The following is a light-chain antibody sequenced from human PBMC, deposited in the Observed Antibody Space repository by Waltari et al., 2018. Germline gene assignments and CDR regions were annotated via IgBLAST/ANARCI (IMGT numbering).Light chain of an antibody. Sequence: EIGLTQSPLSLPVTPGEPASMSCSSNQSLLHSTGYNYLHWYLQKPGQSPQILIYLGSNRASGVPDRFSGSASGTDFTVKISRVEAEDVGVYYCMQALQTPVTFGQGTRLEIK. CDR2: LGS. V-gene: IGKV2-28*01. CDR1: QSLLHSTGYNY. J-gene: IGKJ5*01. CDR3: MQALQTPVT.